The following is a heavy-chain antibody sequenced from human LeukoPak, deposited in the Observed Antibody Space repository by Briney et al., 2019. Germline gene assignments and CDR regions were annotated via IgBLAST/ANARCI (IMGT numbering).Heavy chain of an antibody. CDR3: AREGYDSSGYSD. CDR1: GGSISSGGYS. CDR2: IYHSGST. V-gene: IGHV4-30-2*01. D-gene: IGHD3-22*01. J-gene: IGHJ4*02. Sequence: SETLSLTCAVSGGSISSGGYSWSWIRQPPGKGLEWIGYIYHSGSTYYNPSLKSRVTISVDRSKNQFSLKLSSVTAADTAVYYCAREGYDSSGYSDWGQGTLVTVSS.